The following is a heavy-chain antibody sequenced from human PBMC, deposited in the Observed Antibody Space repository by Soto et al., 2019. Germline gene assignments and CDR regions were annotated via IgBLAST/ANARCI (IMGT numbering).Heavy chain of an antibody. CDR2: INSDGSST. D-gene: IGHD3-10*01. V-gene: IGHV3-74*01. CDR1: GFSFSNYG. J-gene: IGHJ6*03. Sequence: EVQLVESGGGLVQPGGSLRLSCVDSGFSFSNYGMHWVRQAPGKGLVWVSHINSDGSSTSYADSVKGRFTISRDNDKNTLYLQVNSLRVEDTAMDYCVRGGFEEYFHYMDLWGKGTTVTVAS. CDR3: VRGGFEEYFHYMDL.